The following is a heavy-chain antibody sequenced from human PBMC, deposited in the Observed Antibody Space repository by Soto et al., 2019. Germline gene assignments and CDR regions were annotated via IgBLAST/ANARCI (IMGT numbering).Heavy chain of an antibody. V-gene: IGHV3-30-3*01. D-gene: IGHD3-9*01. J-gene: IGHJ6*02. CDR1: GFTFSSYA. Sequence: GGSLRLSCAASGFTFSSYAMHWVRQAPGKGLEWVAVISYDGSNKYYADSVKGRFTISRDNSKNKLYLQMNSLRAEETAVYYCARESYYDILTGWYYYYGMDVWGQGTTVTVSS. CDR2: ISYDGSNK. CDR3: ARESYYDILTGWYYYYGMDV.